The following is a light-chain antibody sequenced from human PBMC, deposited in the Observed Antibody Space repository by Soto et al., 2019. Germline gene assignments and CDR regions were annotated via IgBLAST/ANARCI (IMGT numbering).Light chain of an antibody. CDR2: DAS. J-gene: IGKJ1*01. V-gene: IGKV1-39*01. Sequence: DIQLTQSTSTLSASVGDRVTLTCRAAQSLNSRLAWYRHRPGKAPRLLLYDASTLQSGVPSRFSGSRSGADFTLTISGLQPEDFANYYGQQSSSSPTWTFGPGTKVDTK. CDR1: QSLNSR. CDR3: QQSSSSPTWT.